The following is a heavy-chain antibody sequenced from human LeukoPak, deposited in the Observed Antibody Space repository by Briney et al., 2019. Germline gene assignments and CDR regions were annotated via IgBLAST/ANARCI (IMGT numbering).Heavy chain of an antibody. CDR3: ARDSISSDSSGYYPTTDY. V-gene: IGHV1-69*13. J-gene: IGHJ4*02. CDR2: IIPIFGTA. CDR1: GGTFSSYA. D-gene: IGHD3-22*01. Sequence: SVKVSCKASGGTFSSYAISWVRQAPGQGLEWMGGIIPIFGTANYAQKFQGRVTITADESTSTAYMELSSLRSEDTAVYYCARDSISSDSSGYYPTTDYWGQGTLVTVSS.